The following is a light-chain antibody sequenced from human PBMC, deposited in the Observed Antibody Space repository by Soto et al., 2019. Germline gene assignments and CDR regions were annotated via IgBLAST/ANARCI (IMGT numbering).Light chain of an antibody. J-gene: IGKJ1*01. Sequence: EIVLTQSPGTLSLSPGERATLSCRASQTVGNNYLDWYQQKPGQAPRLLIYGASSRATVIPDRFSGSGSGTDFTLTIRRLEPEDFAVYYCRQSATSPRTFGQGTKEEIK. V-gene: IGKV3-20*01. CDR3: RQSATSPRT. CDR2: GAS. CDR1: QTVGNNY.